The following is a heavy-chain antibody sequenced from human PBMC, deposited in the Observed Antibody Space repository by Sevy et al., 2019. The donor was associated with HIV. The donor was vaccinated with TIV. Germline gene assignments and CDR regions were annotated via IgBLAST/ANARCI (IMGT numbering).Heavy chain of an antibody. CDR1: VGTFSSYA. CDR2: IIPIFGTA. D-gene: IGHD3-10*01. CDR3: ASDRPTMVRGVIWFD. Sequence: ASVKVSCKASVGTFSSYAISWVRQAPGQGLEWMGGIIPIFGTANYAQKFQGRVTITADECTSTAYMELSSLRSEDTAVYYCASDRPTMVRGVIWFDWGQGTLVTVSS. J-gene: IGHJ4*02. V-gene: IGHV1-69*13.